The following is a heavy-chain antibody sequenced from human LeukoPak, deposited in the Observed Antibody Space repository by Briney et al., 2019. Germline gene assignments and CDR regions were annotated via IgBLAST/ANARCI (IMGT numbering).Heavy chain of an antibody. CDR2: IYYSGST. CDR3: ARQTGYCSGGSCEGTFDP. Sequence: SETLSLTCTVSGGSISSYYWSWIRQPPGKGLEWIGYIYYSGSTNYNPSLKSRVTISVDTSKNQFSLKLSSVTAADTAVYYCARQTGYCSGGSCEGTFDPWGQGTLVTVSS. D-gene: IGHD2-15*01. J-gene: IGHJ5*02. V-gene: IGHV4-59*08. CDR1: GGSISSYY.